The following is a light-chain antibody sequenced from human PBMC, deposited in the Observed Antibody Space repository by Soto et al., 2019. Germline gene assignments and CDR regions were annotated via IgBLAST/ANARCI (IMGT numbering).Light chain of an antibody. Sequence: EIVLTQSPATLSLSPGERATLSCRASQTVSSYLLWYQQEPGQAPRLLIYDASNRATGIPARFSGSGSETDFTLTISSLEPEDFAVYYCQHRMNWPITFGQGTRLEIK. CDR1: QTVSSY. J-gene: IGKJ5*01. CDR3: QHRMNWPIT. CDR2: DAS. V-gene: IGKV3-11*01.